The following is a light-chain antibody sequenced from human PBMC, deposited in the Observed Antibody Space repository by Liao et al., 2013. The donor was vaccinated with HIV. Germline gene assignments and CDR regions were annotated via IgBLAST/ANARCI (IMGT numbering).Light chain of an antibody. J-gene: IGLJ2*01. V-gene: IGLV3-1*01. CDR2: HDT. CDR3: QAWDSSTASVI. CDR1: ILRSQY. Sequence: SYELTQPPSVSVTPGQTASLTCFGDILRSQYASWYQQRPGQSPVLVIYHDTKRPSGIPERFSGSNSGNTATLTIGGSQAMDEAEYYCQAWDSSTASVIFGGGTKLTVL.